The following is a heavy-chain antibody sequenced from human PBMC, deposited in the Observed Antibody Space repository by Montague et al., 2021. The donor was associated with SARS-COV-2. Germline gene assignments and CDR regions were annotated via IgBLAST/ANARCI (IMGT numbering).Heavy chain of an antibody. V-gene: IGHV4-34*01. CDR1: GASFTGYH. J-gene: IGHJ5*02. CDR3: AKGSHFYETRGLRTGWFDP. Sequence: SETLSLTCGVYGASFTGYHSTWIGYSPGRGREWIGEGIHSVKTSYNPSLHSRLTTSVDTYAKQISPRLSSVTAADTAVYFCAKGSHFYETRGLRTGWFDPWGQGTLVTVSS. CDR2: GIHSVKT. D-gene: IGHD2/OR15-2a*01.